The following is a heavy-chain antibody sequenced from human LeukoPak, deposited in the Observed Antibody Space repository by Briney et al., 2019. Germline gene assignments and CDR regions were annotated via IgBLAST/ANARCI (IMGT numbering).Heavy chain of an antibody. CDR1: GFTFGDYA. Sequence: PGGSLRLSCTASGFTFGDYAMTWFRQAPGKGLEWVGFIRSKTYGGTTEYAASVKGRFTISRDDSKSIAYLQVNSLKTEDTAVYYCSRFATRYAYYFDYWGQGTLVTVSS. CDR3: SRFATRYAYYFDY. CDR2: IRSKTYGGTT. J-gene: IGHJ4*02. V-gene: IGHV3-49*03. D-gene: IGHD2/OR15-2a*01.